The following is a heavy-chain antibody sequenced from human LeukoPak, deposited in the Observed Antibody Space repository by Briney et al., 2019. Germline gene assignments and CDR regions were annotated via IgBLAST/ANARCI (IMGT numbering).Heavy chain of an antibody. CDR3: ATDSSGYFDY. CDR2: IIPILGIA. Sequence: GASVKVSCTASGCTFTDYYIHWVRQAPGQGLEWMGRIIPILGIANYAQKFQGRVTITADKSTSTAYMELSSLRSEDTAVYYCATDSSGYFDYWGQGTPVTVSS. CDR1: GCTFTDYY. V-gene: IGHV1-69*02. D-gene: IGHD3-22*01. J-gene: IGHJ4*02.